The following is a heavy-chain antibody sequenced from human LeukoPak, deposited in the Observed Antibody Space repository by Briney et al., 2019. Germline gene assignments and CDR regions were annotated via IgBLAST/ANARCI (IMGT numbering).Heavy chain of an antibody. Sequence: GGSLRLSCVGPGFNFGSYVMSWVRQAPGKGLEWVSVISGSGHSTYYADSVKGRFTISRDNAKNSLYLQMNSLRAEDTAVYYCAELGITMIGGVWGKGTTVTISS. CDR3: AELGITMIGGV. V-gene: IGHV3-23*01. D-gene: IGHD3-10*02. CDR1: GFNFGSYV. CDR2: ISGSGHST. J-gene: IGHJ6*04.